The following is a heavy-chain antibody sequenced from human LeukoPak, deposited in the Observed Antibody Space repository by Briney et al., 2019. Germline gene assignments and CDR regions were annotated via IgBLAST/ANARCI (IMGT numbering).Heavy chain of an antibody. J-gene: IGHJ5*02. Sequence: SETLSLTCTVSGGSINRGGQYWSWVRQLPGKGLEWIGYIYYSGGTNYNPSLKSRVTISVDKSKNQFSLKLSSVTAADTAVYYCARDYYGSGSYYNQDWFDPWGQGTLVTVSS. CDR3: ARDYYGSGSYYNQDWFDP. CDR1: GGSINRGGQY. D-gene: IGHD3-10*01. V-gene: IGHV4-31*03. CDR2: IYYSGGT.